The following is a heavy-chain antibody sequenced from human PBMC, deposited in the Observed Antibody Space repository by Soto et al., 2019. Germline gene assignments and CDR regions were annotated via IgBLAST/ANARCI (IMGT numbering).Heavy chain of an antibody. CDR3: ARDLPPEDY. J-gene: IGHJ4*02. Sequence: QVQLVQSGAEVKKPGASVKVYCKASGYTFTSYGIGWVRQAPGQGLEWMGWIRAYNGNTNYAQKLQGRVTMTTDTSTSTAHMELRSLRSDDTPVYYCARDLPPEDYWGQGTPVIVSS. V-gene: IGHV1-18*01. CDR1: GYTFTSYG. CDR2: IRAYNGNT.